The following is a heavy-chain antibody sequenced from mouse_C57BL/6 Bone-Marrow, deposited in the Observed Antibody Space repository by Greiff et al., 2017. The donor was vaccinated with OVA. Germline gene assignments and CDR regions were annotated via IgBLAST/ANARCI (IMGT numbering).Heavy chain of an antibody. Sequence: VGPGSSVKMSCKTSGYTFTSYGINWVKQRPGQGLEWIGYIYIGNGYTEYNEKFKGKATLTSDTSSSTAYMQLSSLTSEDSAIYFCARSYYYGSSLYAMDYWGQGTSVTVSS. D-gene: IGHD1-1*01. J-gene: IGHJ4*01. CDR2: IYIGNGYT. CDR3: ARSYYYGSSLYAMDY. CDR1: GYTFTSYG. V-gene: IGHV1-58*01.